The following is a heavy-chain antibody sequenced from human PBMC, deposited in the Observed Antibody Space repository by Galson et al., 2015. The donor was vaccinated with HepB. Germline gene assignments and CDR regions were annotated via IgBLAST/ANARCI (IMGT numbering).Heavy chain of an antibody. J-gene: IGHJ5*02. CDR3: ARGGGSSGWSFAGWFDP. CDR1: HGSISGYY. Sequence: ETLSLTCTVSHGSISGYYWSWIRQPPGKRLEWIGYIHFTGDTNYNPSLKSRLTISVDTSKNQFSLKLSSVTAADTAVYYCARGGGSSGWSFAGWFDPWGQGTLVTVSS. CDR2: IHFTGDT. D-gene: IGHD6-19*01. V-gene: IGHV4-59*01.